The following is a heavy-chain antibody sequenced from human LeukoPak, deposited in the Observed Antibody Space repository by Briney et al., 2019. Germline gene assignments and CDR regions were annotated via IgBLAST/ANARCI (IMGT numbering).Heavy chain of an antibody. Sequence: PGRSLRLPCAASGFTFSSYAMHWVRQAPGKGLEWVAVISYDGSNKYYADSVKGRFTISRDNSKNTLYLQMNSLRAEDTAVYYCARVIGWVAAYSGDGAFDIWGQGTMVTVSS. V-gene: IGHV3-30*04. D-gene: IGHD2-15*01. CDR3: ARVIGWVAAYSGDGAFDI. J-gene: IGHJ3*02. CDR2: ISYDGSNK. CDR1: GFTFSSYA.